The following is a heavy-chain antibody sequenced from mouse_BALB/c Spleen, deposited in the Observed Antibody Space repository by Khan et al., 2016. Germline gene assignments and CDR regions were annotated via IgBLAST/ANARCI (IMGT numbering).Heavy chain of an antibody. CDR2: IDPSDSET. CDR3: ARVGYGTWFAY. D-gene: IGHD1-1*01. CDR1: GYTFTSYW. J-gene: IGHJ3*01. Sequence: QVQLQQPGTELVIPGAPVKLSCKASGYTFTSYWMNWVQQRPGRGLEWIGRIDPSDSETHYNQKFKDKATLTVDISSSTAYIQLSRLTSEDSAVYDCARVGYGTWFAYWGQGTLVTVSA. V-gene: IGHV1-69*01.